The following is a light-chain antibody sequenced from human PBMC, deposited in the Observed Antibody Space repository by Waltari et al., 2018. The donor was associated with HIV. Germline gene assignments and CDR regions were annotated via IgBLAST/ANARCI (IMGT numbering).Light chain of an antibody. Sequence: QSALTQPASVSGSPGQSITISCTGTSSDVGGYNFVSWYQQYPGKAPKLMIYEVSNRPSGVSDRFSGSKSANTASLTISGLRAEDEADYYCISYTTSSTPYVLGTGTMVTVL. CDR2: EVS. CDR3: ISYTTSSTPYV. J-gene: IGLJ1*01. V-gene: IGLV2-14*01. CDR1: SSDVGGYNF.